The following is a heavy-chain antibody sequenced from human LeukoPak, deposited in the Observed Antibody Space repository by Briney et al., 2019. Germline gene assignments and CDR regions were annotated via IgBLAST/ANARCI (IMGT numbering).Heavy chain of an antibody. D-gene: IGHD1-26*01. Sequence: PGGSLRLSCAASGFIFSSYGMHWVRQAPGKGLEWVAFIRYDGSNKYYAESVKGRFTISRDNSKNTLYLQMNSLRPEDTAVYYCARESGATGAFDIWGQGTMVTVSS. V-gene: IGHV3-30*02. J-gene: IGHJ3*02. CDR1: GFIFSSYG. CDR3: ARESGATGAFDI. CDR2: IRYDGSNK.